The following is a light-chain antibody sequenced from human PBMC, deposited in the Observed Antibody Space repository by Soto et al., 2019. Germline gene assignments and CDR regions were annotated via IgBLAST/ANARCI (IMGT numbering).Light chain of an antibody. CDR2: QAS. V-gene: IGKV1-5*03. Sequence: DIEMTQSPSTLSASVGDRVTITRRASQNINTLLAWYQQKPGKAPKLLIYQASSLESGVPSRFGGSGSGTEFTLTISSLQPDDLATYYCQQYNDYSALTFGGGTKVDIK. CDR3: QQYNDYSALT. CDR1: QNINTL. J-gene: IGKJ4*01.